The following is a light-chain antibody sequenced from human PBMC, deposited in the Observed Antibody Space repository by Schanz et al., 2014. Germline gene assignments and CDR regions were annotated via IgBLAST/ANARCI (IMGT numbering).Light chain of an antibody. CDR1: QSIGTW. J-gene: IGKJ3*01. V-gene: IGKV1-5*01. Sequence: DVQMTQSPSTLSASVGDRVTITCRASQSIGTWLAWYQQKPGKVPKLLIYDGSTLESGVSSRFSGSGSGTEFTLTINSLQPDDFATYYCQHYNTYVFTFGPGTKVDIK. CDR3: QHYNTYVFT. CDR2: DGS.